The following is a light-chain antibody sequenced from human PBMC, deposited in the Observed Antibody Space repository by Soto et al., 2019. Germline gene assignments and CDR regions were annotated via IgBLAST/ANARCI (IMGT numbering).Light chain of an antibody. Sequence: QSALTQPASVSGSPGQSITISCTGTSSDVGGYNYVSWYQQHPGKAPKVMIFDVSNRPSGISNRFSGSKSANTASLTISGLQAEDEAHYYCSSYTTSSTVVFGGGTKLTVL. J-gene: IGLJ2*01. CDR2: DVS. CDR3: SSYTTSSTVV. CDR1: SSDVGGYNY. V-gene: IGLV2-14*01.